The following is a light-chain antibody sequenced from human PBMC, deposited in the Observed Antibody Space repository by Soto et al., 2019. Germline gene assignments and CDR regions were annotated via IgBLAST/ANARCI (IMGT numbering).Light chain of an antibody. CDR3: SSYAGSNFWV. CDR1: SSDVGGYDY. J-gene: IGLJ3*02. Sequence: QSALTQPPSASGSPGQSVTISCTGTSSDVGGYDYVSWYQQHPGKAPKDIIYEVSKRPSGVPDRFSGSKSGNTASLTVSGLQAEDEADYYCSSYAGSNFWVFGGGTKLTVL. V-gene: IGLV2-8*01. CDR2: EVS.